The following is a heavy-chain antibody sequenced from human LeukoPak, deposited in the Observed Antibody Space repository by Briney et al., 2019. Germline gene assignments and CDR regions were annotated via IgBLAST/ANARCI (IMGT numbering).Heavy chain of an antibody. Sequence: GGSLRLSCAASGFTFSSYAMSWVRQAPGKGLEWVANIREDGNEKYYADSVKGQFTFSRDNAKNSVDLEMNSLRAEDTAVYYCARSHYSSSPFGLWGQGTLVTVSS. J-gene: IGHJ4*02. CDR2: IREDGNEK. CDR1: GFTFSSYA. D-gene: IGHD3/OR15-3a*01. V-gene: IGHV3-7*01. CDR3: ARSHYSSSPFGL.